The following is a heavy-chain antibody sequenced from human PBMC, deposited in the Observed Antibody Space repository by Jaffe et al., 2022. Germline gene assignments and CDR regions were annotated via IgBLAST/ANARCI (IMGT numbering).Heavy chain of an antibody. CDR1: GFTFSSYG. J-gene: IGHJ3*01. Sequence: QVQLVESGGGVVQPGGSLRLSCAASGFTFSSYGMHWVRQAPGKGLEWVAFIRYDGSNKYYADSVKGRFTISRDNSKNTLYLQMNSLRAEDTAVYYCAKDGHGYSTWGQGTMVTVSS. D-gene: IGHD6-13*01. CDR3: AKDGHGYST. CDR2: IRYDGSNK. V-gene: IGHV3-30*02.